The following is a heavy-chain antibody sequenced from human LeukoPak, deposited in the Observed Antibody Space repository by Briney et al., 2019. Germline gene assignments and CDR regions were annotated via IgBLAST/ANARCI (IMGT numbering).Heavy chain of an antibody. CDR2: IYHSGST. V-gene: IGHV4-30-2*01. CDR1: GGSISSGGYS. D-gene: IGHD3-10*01. CDR3: AREYYYGSGSAYNWFDP. Sequence: PSETLSLTCTVSGGSISSGGYSWSWIRQPPGKGLEWIGYIYHSGSTYYNPPLKSRVTISVDRSKNQFSLKLSSVTAADTAVYYCAREYYYGSGSAYNWFDPWGQGTLVTVSS. J-gene: IGHJ5*02.